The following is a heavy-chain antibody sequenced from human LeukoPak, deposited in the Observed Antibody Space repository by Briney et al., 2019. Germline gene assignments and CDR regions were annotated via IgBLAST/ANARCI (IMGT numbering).Heavy chain of an antibody. D-gene: IGHD1-26*01. J-gene: IGHJ5*02. CDR1: GYTFTSYY. CDR2: INPSGGST. CDR3: AREQWELRSWFDP. V-gene: IGHV1-46*01. Sequence: ASVKVSCKASGYTFTSYYMHWVRQAPGQGLEWRGIINPSGGSTSYAQKFQGRVTMTRDMSTSTVYMELSSLRSEDTAVYYCAREQWELRSWFDPWGQGTLVTVSS.